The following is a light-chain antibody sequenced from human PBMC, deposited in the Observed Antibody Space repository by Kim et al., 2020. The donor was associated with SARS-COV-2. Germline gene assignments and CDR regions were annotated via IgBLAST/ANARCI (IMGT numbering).Light chain of an antibody. CDR1: SSNIGNNF. J-gene: IGLJ2*01. Sequence: QSVLTHPPSVSAAAGQKVTISCSGSSSNIGNNFVSWYQQLPGTAPKLLIYDNNKRPSGIPDRFSGSKSGTSATLGITGLQTGDEADYYCGKWDSSLSTVVFGGGTQLTVL. CDR2: DNN. CDR3: GKWDSSLSTVV. V-gene: IGLV1-51*01.